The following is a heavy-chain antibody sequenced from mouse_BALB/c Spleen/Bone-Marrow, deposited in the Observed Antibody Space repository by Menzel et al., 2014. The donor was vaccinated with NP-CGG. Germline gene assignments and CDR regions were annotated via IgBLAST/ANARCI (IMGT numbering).Heavy chain of an antibody. D-gene: IGHD2-14*01. CDR1: GYTFTSYW. V-gene: IGHV1-69*02. J-gene: IGHJ1*01. Sequence: QVHVKQSGAELVRPGASVKLSCRASGYTFTSYWINWVKQRPGQGLEWIGNVYPSDSYANYNQEFKDKATLTVDKSSSTAYMQLRSPTSEDSAVYFCTRGRDDGFYWDFEGWGGGTPGPGSP. CDR2: VYPSDSYA. CDR3: TRGRDDGFYWDFEG.